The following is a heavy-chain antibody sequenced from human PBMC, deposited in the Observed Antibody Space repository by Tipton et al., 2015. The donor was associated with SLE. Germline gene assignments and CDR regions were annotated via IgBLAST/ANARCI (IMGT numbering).Heavy chain of an antibody. D-gene: IGHD2-21*01. CDR2: INHSGST. V-gene: IGHV4-34*01. Sequence: WSWIRQPPGKGLEWIGEINHSGSTNYNPSLKSRVTISVDTSKNQFSLKLSSVTATDTAVYYCARVPSYCGGDCYSDWGQGTLVTVSS. CDR3: ARVPSYCGGDCYSD. J-gene: IGHJ4*02.